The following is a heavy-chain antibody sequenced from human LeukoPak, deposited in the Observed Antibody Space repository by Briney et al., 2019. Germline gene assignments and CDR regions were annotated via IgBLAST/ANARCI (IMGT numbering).Heavy chain of an antibody. D-gene: IGHD6-13*01. Sequence: GGSLRLSCATSGFTFSSYAMSWVRQAPGKGLEWVSGIGASGGSTYYADSVKGRFTISRDNSKKTLYLQMNSLRAEDTAVYYCAGDSIIEAGSLDYWGPGTVVTVSS. V-gene: IGHV3-23*01. CDR3: AGDSIIEAGSLDY. CDR2: IGASGGST. CDR1: GFTFSSYA. J-gene: IGHJ4*02.